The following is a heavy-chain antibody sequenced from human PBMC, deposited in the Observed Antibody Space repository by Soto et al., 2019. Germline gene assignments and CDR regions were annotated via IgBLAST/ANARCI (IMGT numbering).Heavy chain of an antibody. D-gene: IGHD1-26*01. CDR3: ARFGGSGSYYYYYYGMDV. V-gene: IGHV1-18*01. J-gene: IGHJ6*02. CDR1: GYTFTSYG. CDR2: ISAYNGNT. Sequence: ASVNVSCKASGYTFTSYGISWVRQAPGQGLEWMGWISAYNGNTNYAQKLQGRVTMTTDTSTSTAYMELRSLRSDDTAVYYCARFGGSGSYYYYYYGMDVWGQGTTVTVSS.